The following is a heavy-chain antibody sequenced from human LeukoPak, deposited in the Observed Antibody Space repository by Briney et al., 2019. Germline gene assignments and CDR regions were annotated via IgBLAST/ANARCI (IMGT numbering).Heavy chain of an antibody. CDR2: ISSSGSTI. V-gene: IGHV3-11*01. CDR1: GFTISDDY. CDR3: ARDKLTMVRAVPLSKARDGMDV. J-gene: IGHJ6*02. Sequence: GGSLRLSCAASGFTISDDYMSWIRQAPGKGLEWVSYISSSGSTIYYADSVKGRFTISRDNAKSSLYLQMNSLRAEDTAVYYCARDKLTMVRAVPLSKARDGMDVWGQGTTVTVSS. D-gene: IGHD3-10*01.